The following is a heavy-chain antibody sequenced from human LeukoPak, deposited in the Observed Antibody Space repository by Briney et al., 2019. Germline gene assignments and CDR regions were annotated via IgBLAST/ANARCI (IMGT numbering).Heavy chain of an antibody. CDR3: ARDPGRGGSDLFDY. V-gene: IGHV1-69*05. J-gene: IGHJ4*02. Sequence: SVKVSCKASGGTFSSYAISWVRQAPGQGLEWMGRIIPIFGTANYAQKLQSRVTMTTDTSTSTAYMELRSLRSDDTAVYYCARDPGRGGSDLFDYWGQGTLVTVSS. D-gene: IGHD1-26*01. CDR1: GGTFSSYA. CDR2: IIPIFGTA.